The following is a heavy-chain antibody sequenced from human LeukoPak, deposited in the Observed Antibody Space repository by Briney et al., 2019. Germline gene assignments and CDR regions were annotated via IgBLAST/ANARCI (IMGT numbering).Heavy chain of an antibody. J-gene: IGHJ4*02. CDR2: IYYSGST. Sequence: SETLSLTCSVSGGSISSNYWSWFRQPPGKGLEWIGYIYYSGSTTYNPSLKSRVTISVDTSKTQFSLKLTSVTAADTAVYYCARIGPILGAAWVDYWGQGTLVSVSS. D-gene: IGHD3-3*02. CDR1: GGSISSNY. V-gene: IGHV4-59*08. CDR3: ARIGPILGAAWVDY.